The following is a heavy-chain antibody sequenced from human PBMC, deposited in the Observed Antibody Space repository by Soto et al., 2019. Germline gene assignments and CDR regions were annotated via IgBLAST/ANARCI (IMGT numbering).Heavy chain of an antibody. V-gene: IGHV4-31*03. CDR1: GGSISSGGYY. Sequence: QVQLQESGPGLVKPSQTLSLTCTVSGGSISSGGYYWSWIRQHQGKGLEWIGYIYYSGSTYYNPSLKSRVTISVDTSKNQFSLKLSSVTAADTAVYYCARSTSSGYSYNWFDPWGQGTLVTVSS. CDR2: IYYSGST. D-gene: IGHD3-22*01. CDR3: ARSTSSGYSYNWFDP. J-gene: IGHJ5*02.